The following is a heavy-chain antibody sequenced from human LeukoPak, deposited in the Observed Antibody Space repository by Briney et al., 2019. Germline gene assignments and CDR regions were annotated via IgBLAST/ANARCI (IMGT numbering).Heavy chain of an antibody. CDR1: GFTFSSYA. J-gene: IGHJ6*02. D-gene: IGHD3-10*01. CDR3: AKSSHYGSGSDYYYYYYGMDV. CDR2: ISGSGGST. Sequence: GGSLRLSCAASGFTFSSYAMSWVRQAPGKGLEWIPVISGSGGSTYYADSVKGRFTISRDNSKNTLYLQMNSLRAEDTAVYYCAKSSHYGSGSDYYYYYYGMDVWGQGTTVTVSS. V-gene: IGHV3-23*01.